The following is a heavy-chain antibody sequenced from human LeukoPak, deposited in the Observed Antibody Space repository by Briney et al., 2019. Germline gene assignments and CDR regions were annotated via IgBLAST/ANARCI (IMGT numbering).Heavy chain of an antibody. Sequence: GASVKVSCKASGYTFTNYGITWVRQAPGQGLEWMGWISAYNGNTNYAQKLQGRVTMTTDTSTSTAYMELRSLRSDDTAVYYCARDRRLPRVVVADTDYWGQGTLVTVSS. D-gene: IGHD2-15*01. J-gene: IGHJ4*02. CDR1: GYTFTNYG. V-gene: IGHV1-18*01. CDR2: ISAYNGNT. CDR3: ARDRRLPRVVVADTDY.